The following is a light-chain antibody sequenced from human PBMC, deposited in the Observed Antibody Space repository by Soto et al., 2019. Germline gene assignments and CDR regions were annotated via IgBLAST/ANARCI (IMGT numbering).Light chain of an antibody. CDR2: DVS. J-gene: IGLJ3*02. V-gene: IGLV2-14*01. Sequence: QSALTQPASVSGSPGQSITISCTGTSSDVGGYNYVSWYQQHPGKAPKLMIYDVSNRPSGVSNRFSGSKSGNTASLTISGLQGEGGGGYFWRLYSSKSPGVFGRGTKLPVL. CDR3: RLYSSKSPGV. CDR1: SSDVGGYNY.